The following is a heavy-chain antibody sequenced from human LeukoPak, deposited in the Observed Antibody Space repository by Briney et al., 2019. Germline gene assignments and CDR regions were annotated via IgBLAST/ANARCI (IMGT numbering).Heavy chain of an antibody. CDR2: ISGDGGST. CDR3: AKGGPTYYYGSGDYFDY. J-gene: IGHJ4*02. Sequence: PGGSLRLSCAASGFTFDDYAMHWVRQGPGKGLEWVSLISGDGGSTYYADSVKGRFTISRDNSKNSLYLQMNSLRTEDTALYYCAKGGPTYYYGSGDYFDYWGQGTLVTVSS. V-gene: IGHV3-43*02. D-gene: IGHD3-10*01. CDR1: GFTFDDYA.